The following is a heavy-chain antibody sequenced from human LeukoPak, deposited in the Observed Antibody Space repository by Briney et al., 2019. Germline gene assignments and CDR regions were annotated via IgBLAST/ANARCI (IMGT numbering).Heavy chain of an antibody. CDR1: GFTFNSYA. D-gene: IGHD6-13*01. J-gene: IGHJ5*02. CDR3: ARDRVSLDP. V-gene: IGHV3-30*04. Sequence: PGGSLRLSCAASGFTFNSYALHWVRQAPGKGLEWVAVIPYDGSNKYYADSVKGRFTISRDISKNTLYLQMNSLRAEDTAVYYCARDRVSLDPWGQGTLVTVSS. CDR2: IPYDGSNK.